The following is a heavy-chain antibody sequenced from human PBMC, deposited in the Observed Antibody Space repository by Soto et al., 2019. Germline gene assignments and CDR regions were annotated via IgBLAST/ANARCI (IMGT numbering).Heavy chain of an antibody. Sequence: GASVKVSCKASGYTFTSYDINWVRQATGQGLEWMGWMNPNSGNTGYAQKFQGRVTMTRNTSISTAYMEMSSLRSEDTAVYYCARGPNLESADDYGDYDSAFDIWGQGTMVTVSS. CDR3: ARGPNLESADDYGDYDSAFDI. J-gene: IGHJ3*02. CDR2: MNPNSGNT. V-gene: IGHV1-8*01. D-gene: IGHD4-17*01. CDR1: GYTFTSYD.